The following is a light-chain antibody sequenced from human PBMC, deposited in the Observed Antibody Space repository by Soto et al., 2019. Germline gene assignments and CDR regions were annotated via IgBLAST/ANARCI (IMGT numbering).Light chain of an antibody. CDR1: QGISKF. CDR3: QSYQSYTSGPLT. CDR2: AAS. J-gene: IGKJ4*01. Sequence: DLQMTQSPSSLSASVGDRVTITCRASQGISKFLAWYQQKPGKGPKLLIYAASILQSGVPSRFSGSGSVTDFTLTISSLQPEDVATYYCQSYQSYTSGPLTFGGGTKVDI. V-gene: IGKV1-27*01.